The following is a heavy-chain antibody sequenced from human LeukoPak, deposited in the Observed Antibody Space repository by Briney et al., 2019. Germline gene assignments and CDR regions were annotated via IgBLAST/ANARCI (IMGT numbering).Heavy chain of an antibody. V-gene: IGHV1-3*03. D-gene: IGHD7-27*01. J-gene: IGHJ5*02. CDR2: INAGNGNT. Sequence: ASVKVSCKASGYTFTSYAMHWVRQAPGQRLEWMGWINAGNGNTKYSQEFQGRVTITRDTSASTAYMELSSLRSEDMAVYYCAREKLGANWFDPWGQGTLVTVSS. CDR3: AREKLGANWFDP. CDR1: GYTFTSYA.